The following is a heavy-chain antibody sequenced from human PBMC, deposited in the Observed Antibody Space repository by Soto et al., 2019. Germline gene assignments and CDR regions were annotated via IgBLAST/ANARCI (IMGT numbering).Heavy chain of an antibody. CDR2: ISYDGSNK. CDR3: AKGLTAVAGFDY. Sequence: GGSLRLSCAASGFTFSSYGMHWVRQAPGKGLEWVAVISYDGSNKYYADSVKGRFTISRDNSKNTLYLQMNSLRAEDTAVYYCAKGLTAVAGFDYWGQGTLVTVS. J-gene: IGHJ4*02. D-gene: IGHD6-19*01. V-gene: IGHV3-30*18. CDR1: GFTFSSYG.